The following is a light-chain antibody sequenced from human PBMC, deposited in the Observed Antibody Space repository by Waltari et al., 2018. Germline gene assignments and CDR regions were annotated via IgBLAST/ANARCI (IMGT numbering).Light chain of an antibody. CDR1: SSYINQYKS. Sequence: QSALTTHPSVSGSPGQSGPIPCPETSSYINQYKSVSWYQQPPGTAPNLIIFEVTNRPSGVPDRFSGSQSGYTASLTISGLQAEDEAHYYCAAWTDTSKIVFGGGTRVTVL. V-gene: IGLV2-18*02. CDR2: EVT. CDR3: AAWTDTSKIV. J-gene: IGLJ2*01.